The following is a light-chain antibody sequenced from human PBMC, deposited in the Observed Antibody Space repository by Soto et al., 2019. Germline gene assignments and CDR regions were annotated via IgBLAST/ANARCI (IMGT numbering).Light chain of an antibody. J-gene: IGKJ4*01. Sequence: EIVLTQSPGTLSVSPGEGATLSCRAGQSVSSSNVAWYQQKPGQAPRLLIYGASSRATGIPDRFSGSGSGTEFTLTITSLQSEDFAVYYCQEYNNWRPITFGGGTKVDIK. CDR1: QSVSSSN. CDR2: GAS. CDR3: QEYNNWRPIT. V-gene: IGKV3D-15*01.